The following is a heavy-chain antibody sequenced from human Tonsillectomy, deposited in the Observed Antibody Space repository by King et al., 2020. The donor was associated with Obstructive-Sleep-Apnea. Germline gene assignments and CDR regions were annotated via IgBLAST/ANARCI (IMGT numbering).Heavy chain of an antibody. CDR3: AKDHNLNIGDY. CDR2: IRYDGTNK. J-gene: IGHJ4*02. CDR1: GFTFGAYG. D-gene: IGHD2/OR15-2a*01. V-gene: IGHV3-30*02. Sequence: VQLVESGGGVVQPGRSLRLSCTASGFTFGAYGMHWVRQAPGKGLEWVAFIRYDGTNKYYSDSVKGRFTISRDNSRNTLYLQMNSLRAEDTAVYYCAKDHNLNIGDYWGQGPLVTVSS.